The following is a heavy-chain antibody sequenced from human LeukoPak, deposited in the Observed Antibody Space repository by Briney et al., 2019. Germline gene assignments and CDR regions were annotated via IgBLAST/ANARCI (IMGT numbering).Heavy chain of an antibody. Sequence: PGGSLRLSCAASGFTFSTYVVNWVRQAPGKGLEWVSAISGSGGNTYYADSVKGRFTISRDNSKNTLYLQMSSLRAEDTAVYYCARDKAVAGIWSDYWGQGTLVTVSS. CDR3: ARDKAVAGIWSDY. J-gene: IGHJ4*02. CDR1: GFTFSTYV. D-gene: IGHD6-19*01. CDR2: ISGSGGNT. V-gene: IGHV3-23*01.